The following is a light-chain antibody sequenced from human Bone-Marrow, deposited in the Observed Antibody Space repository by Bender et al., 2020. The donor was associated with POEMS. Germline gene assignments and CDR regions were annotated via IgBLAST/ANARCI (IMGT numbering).Light chain of an antibody. CDR2: NVF. CDR1: SSDVGGYDY. CDR3: SSYTYSLFV. J-gene: IGLJ1*01. Sequence: QSALTQPASVSGSPGQSITISCTGTSSDVGGYDYVSWYQHHPGKAPKPIIYNVFNRPSGVSNRFSGSKSGNTASLTIAGLQAEDEADYYCSSYTYSLFVFGTGTTVSVL. V-gene: IGLV2-14*03.